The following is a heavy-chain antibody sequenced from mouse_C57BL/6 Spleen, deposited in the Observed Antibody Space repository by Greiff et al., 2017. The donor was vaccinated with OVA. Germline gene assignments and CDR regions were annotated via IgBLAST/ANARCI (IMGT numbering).Heavy chain of an antibody. CDR1: GYTFTDYY. D-gene: IGHD2-1*01. CDR2: INPYNGGT. CDR3: ARRDYYGNYWYFDV. J-gene: IGHJ1*03. V-gene: IGHV1-19*01. Sequence: EVQLQQSGPVLVKPGASVKMSCKASGYTFTDYYMNWVKQSHGKSLEWIGVINPYNGGTSYNQKFKGKATLTVDKSSSTAYMELNSLTSEDSAVYYCARRDYYGNYWYFDVWGTGTTVTVSS.